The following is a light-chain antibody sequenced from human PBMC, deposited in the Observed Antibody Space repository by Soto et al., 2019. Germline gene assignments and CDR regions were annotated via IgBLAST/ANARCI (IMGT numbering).Light chain of an antibody. J-gene: IGKJ5*01. V-gene: IGKV3-15*01. CDR3: QQYNDWPPIT. CDR2: YAS. Sequence: EIMMTQSPVTLSVSPGDRATLSCRASQSVSNNLAWYQQKLGQAPRLLIYYASTRATGIPARFSGSGSGTEFTLPISGLQSEDFALYYCQQYNDWPPITFGQGTRLEI. CDR1: QSVSNN.